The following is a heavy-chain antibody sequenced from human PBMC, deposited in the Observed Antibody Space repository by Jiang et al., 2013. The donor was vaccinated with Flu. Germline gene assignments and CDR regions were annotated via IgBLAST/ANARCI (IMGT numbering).Heavy chain of an antibody. CDR3: ARPPPSTGSRAYWYFDL. CDR2: IYYSGST. D-gene: IGHD6-19*01. J-gene: IGHJ2*01. Sequence: TLSLTCTVSGGSISSTGYYWGWIRQPPGKGLEWIGSIYYSGSTYYSPSLKSRVTISVDTSKNQFSLRLTSVTAADTAVYYCARPPPSTGSRAYWYFDLWGRGTLVTVSS. CDR1: GGSISSTGYY. V-gene: IGHV4-39*01.